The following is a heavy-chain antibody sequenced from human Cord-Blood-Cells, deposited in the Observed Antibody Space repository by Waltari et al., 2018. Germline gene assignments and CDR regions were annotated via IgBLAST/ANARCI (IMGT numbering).Heavy chain of an antibody. Sequence: QVQLVQPGAAVTKPGASVKVSCQASGYTFTSYDINWFRQRTGQGHAWMGWMNPNSGNTVYAQKFQGRVTMTRNTSISTAYMELSSLRSEDTAVYYCARGGYYGSGSYSLSDYWGQGTLVTVSS. CDR3: ARGGYYGSGSYSLSDY. J-gene: IGHJ4*02. CDR1: GYTFTSYD. CDR2: MNPNSGNT. V-gene: IGHV1-8*01. D-gene: IGHD3-10*01.